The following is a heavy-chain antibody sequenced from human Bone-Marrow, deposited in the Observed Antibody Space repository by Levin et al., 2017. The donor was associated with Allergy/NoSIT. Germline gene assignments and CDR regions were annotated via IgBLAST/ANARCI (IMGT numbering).Heavy chain of an antibody. D-gene: IGHD1-14*01. V-gene: IGHV1-2*04. CDR3: ARAGPDRLLPKGHYYYYYYGMDV. Sequence: ASVKVSCKASGYTFTGYYMHWVRQAPGQGLEWMGWINPNSGGTNYAQKFQGWVTMTRDTSISTAYMELSTLRSDDTAVYYCARAGPDRLLPKGHYYYYYYGMDVWGQGTTVTVSS. CDR2: INPNSGGT. J-gene: IGHJ6*02. CDR1: GYTFTGYY.